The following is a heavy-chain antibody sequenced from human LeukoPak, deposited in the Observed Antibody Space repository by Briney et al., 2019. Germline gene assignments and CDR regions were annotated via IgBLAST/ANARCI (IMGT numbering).Heavy chain of an antibody. D-gene: IGHD1-26*01. CDR1: GFSVTSIH. Sequence: GGSLRLSCAVSGFSVTSIHMSWVRQAPGKGLEWLAIVYNSGGTHYADSSKGRFTISRDTSKNTIYLQMNSLRVEDTAVYLCARDGELGAGFFDPWGQGALVTVSS. V-gene: IGHV3-53*01. J-gene: IGHJ5*02. CDR2: VYNSGGT. CDR3: ARDGELGAGFFDP.